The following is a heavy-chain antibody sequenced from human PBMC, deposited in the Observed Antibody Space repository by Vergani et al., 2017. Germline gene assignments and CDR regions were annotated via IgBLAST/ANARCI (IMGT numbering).Heavy chain of an antibody. Sequence: EVQLLESGGGLVQPGGSLRLSCAASGFTFSTYAMTWVRQAPGKGLEWVSGISASGAPKYYADSVKGRVTISRDNSKNTLYLQMNSLRVEDTAVYYCARAYGRYDWFDYWGQRTLVTVSS. V-gene: IGHV3-23*01. D-gene: IGHD1-20*01. CDR3: ARAYGRYDWFDY. CDR1: GFTFSTYA. J-gene: IGHJ4*01. CDR2: ISASGAPK.